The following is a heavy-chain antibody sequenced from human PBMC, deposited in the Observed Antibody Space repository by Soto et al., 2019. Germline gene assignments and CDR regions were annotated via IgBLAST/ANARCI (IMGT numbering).Heavy chain of an antibody. D-gene: IGHD3-10*01. CDR1: GYNFASYW. CDR3: AGGGVRGVITRTRDYYGMDV. Sequence: GESLKISCKGSGYNFASYWIGWVRQMPGKGLEWMGIIYPGDSDTRYSPSFQGQVTISADKSISTAYLQWSSLKASDTAMYYCAGGGVRGVITRTRDYYGMDVWGQGTTVTVSS. J-gene: IGHJ6*02. CDR2: IYPGDSDT. V-gene: IGHV5-51*01.